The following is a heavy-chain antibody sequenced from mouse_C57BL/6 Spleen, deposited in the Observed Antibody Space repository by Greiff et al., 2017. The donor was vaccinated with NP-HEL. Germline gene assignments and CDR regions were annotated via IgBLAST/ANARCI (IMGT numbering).Heavy chain of an antibody. Sequence: QVQLQQPGAELVKPGASVKLSCKASGYTFTSYWMHWVKQRPGQGLEWIGMIHPNSGSTNYNEKFKSKATLTVDKSSSTAYMQLSSLTSEDSAVYDCARSYGSSYYYAMDYWGQGTSVTVSS. J-gene: IGHJ4*01. D-gene: IGHD1-1*01. CDR3: ARSYGSSYYYAMDY. CDR1: GYTFTSYW. CDR2: IHPNSGST. V-gene: IGHV1-64*01.